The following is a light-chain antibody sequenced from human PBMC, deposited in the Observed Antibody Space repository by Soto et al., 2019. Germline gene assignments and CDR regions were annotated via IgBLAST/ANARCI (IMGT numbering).Light chain of an antibody. CDR2: EDS. V-gene: IGLV2-23*01. Sequence: QSVLTQPASVSGSPGQSITISCTGTSSDVGSYNLVSWYQQHPGKAPKVMIYEDSKRPSGVSNRFSGSKSGNTASLTISGLQAEDEADYYCCSHAGSRTFSVFGTGTKLTVL. CDR3: CSHAGSRTFSV. J-gene: IGLJ1*01. CDR1: SSDVGSYNL.